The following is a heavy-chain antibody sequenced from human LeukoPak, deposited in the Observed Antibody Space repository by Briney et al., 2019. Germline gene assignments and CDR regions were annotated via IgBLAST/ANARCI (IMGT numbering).Heavy chain of an antibody. Sequence: APLKVSSKASGSTFTPSGISWVRQAPGERLEWMGWISAYNGNTNYAQKLQGRVTITTDTSTSTAYKELRSLRSDDTAVYYCAREGQWLNYYYYYMDVWGKGTTVTVSS. CDR3: AREGQWLNYYYYYMDV. J-gene: IGHJ6*03. V-gene: IGHV1-18*01. D-gene: IGHD6-19*01. CDR2: ISAYNGNT. CDR1: GSTFTPSG.